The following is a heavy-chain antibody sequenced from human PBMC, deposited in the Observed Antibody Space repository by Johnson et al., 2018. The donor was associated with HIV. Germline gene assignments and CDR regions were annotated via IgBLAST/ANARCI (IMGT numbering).Heavy chain of an antibody. CDR3: ARAAAPYYYGSGSYYFDTFDI. CDR1: GFTFSSYG. J-gene: IGHJ3*02. V-gene: IGHV3-30*02. Sequence: QEKLVESGGGVVQPGGSLRLSCAASGFTFSSYGMHWVRQAPGKGLEWVAFIRYDGSNKYYADSVKGRFTISRDNAKNSLYLQMNSLRAEDTALYYCARAAAPYYYGSGSYYFDTFDIWGQGTMVTVSS. CDR2: IRYDGSNK. D-gene: IGHD3-10*01.